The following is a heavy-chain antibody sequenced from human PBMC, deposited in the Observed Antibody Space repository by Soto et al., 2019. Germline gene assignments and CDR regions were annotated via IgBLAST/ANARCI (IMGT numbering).Heavy chain of an antibody. V-gene: IGHV1-18*04. CDR3: ARDQGGYGIFDD. D-gene: IGHD5-12*01. CDR1: GYTFPSSG. CDR2: ISGHNGVT. J-gene: IGHJ4*02. Sequence: QVQLVQSGPEVKNPEASVKVYCKTSGYTFPSSGISCVRQAPGQGPEWMGWISGHNGVTNFARNFQDRVTLTIDSSTTTAYMEVRSLSFADTAIYYCARDQGGYGIFDDWGQGTLVTVSS.